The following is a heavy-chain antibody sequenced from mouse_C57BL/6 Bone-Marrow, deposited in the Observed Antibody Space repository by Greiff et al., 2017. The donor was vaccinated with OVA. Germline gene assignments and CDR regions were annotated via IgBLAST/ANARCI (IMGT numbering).Heavy chain of an antibody. J-gene: IGHJ2*01. CDR1: GYTLTDYY. D-gene: IGHD1-1*01. Sequence: VQLKESGPVLVKPGASVKMSCKASGYTLTDYYMNWVNQSHGKSLEWIGVINPYNGGTSYNQKFKGKATLTVDKSSSTAYMELNSLTSEDSAVYYCARWVLLLDYWGQGTTLTVSS. CDR3: ARWVLLLDY. V-gene: IGHV1-19*01. CDR2: INPYNGGT.